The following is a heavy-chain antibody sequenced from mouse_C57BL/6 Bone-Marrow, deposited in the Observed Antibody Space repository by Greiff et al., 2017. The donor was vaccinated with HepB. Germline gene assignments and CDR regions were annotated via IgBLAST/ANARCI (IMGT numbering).Heavy chain of an antibody. V-gene: IGHV5-2*01. D-gene: IGHD1-1*01. Sequence: EVHLVESGGGLVQPGESLKLSCESNEYEFPSHDMSWVRKTPEKRLELVAAINSDGGSTYYPDTMERRFIISRDNTKKTLYLQMSSLRSEDTALYYCARQAYYYGSSYVDWYCDVWGTGTTVTVSS. J-gene: IGHJ1*03. CDR2: INSDGGST. CDR3: ARQAYYYGSSYVDWYCDV. CDR1: EYEFPSHD.